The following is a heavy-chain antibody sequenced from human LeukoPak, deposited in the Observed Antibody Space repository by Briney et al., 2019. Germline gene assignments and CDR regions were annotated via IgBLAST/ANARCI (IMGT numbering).Heavy chain of an antibody. V-gene: IGHV4-4*07. D-gene: IGHD6-6*01. CDR3: AREGSMTARPFVSIDY. CDR1: GGSISTYY. J-gene: IGHJ4*02. Sequence: PSETLSLTCTVSGGSISTYYWSWIRQPAGKGLEWIGRIHTSGNTDYNPSLMSRVTMSVDTSKNQFSLKLSSVTAADTAVYYCAREGSMTARPFVSIDYWGQGTLVTISS. CDR2: IHTSGNT.